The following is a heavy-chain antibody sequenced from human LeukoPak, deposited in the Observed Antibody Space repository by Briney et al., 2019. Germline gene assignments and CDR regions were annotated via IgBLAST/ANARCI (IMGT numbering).Heavy chain of an antibody. CDR1: GYSFTSYW. V-gene: IGHV5-51*01. CDR2: IYPGDSDT. CDR3: ARQGYCGGDCYSYFDY. J-gene: IGHJ4*02. D-gene: IGHD2-21*02. Sequence: GESLKISCKGSGYSFTSYWIAWARQMPGKGLEWMEIIYPGDSDTRYSPSFQGQVTISADKSISTAYLQWSSLKASDTAMYYCARQGYCGGDCYSYFDYWGQGTLVTVSS.